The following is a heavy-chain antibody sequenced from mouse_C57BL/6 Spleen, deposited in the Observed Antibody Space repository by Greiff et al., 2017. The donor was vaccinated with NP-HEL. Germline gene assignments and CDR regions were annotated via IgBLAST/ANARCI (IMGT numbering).Heavy chain of an antibody. CDR1: GFTFSDYY. J-gene: IGHJ1*03. D-gene: IGHD4-1*01. Sequence: EVKVVESGGGLVQPGGSLKLSCAASGFTFSDYYMYWVRQTPEKRLEWVAYISNGGGSTYYPDTVKGRFTISRDNAKNTLYLQMSRLKSEDTAMYYCARHSTELGSYWYFDVWGTGTTVTVSS. V-gene: IGHV5-12*01. CDR3: ARHSTELGSYWYFDV. CDR2: ISNGGGST.